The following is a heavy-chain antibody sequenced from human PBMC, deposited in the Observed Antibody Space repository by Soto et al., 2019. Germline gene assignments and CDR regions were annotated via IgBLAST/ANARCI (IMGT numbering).Heavy chain of an antibody. D-gene: IGHD6-19*01. V-gene: IGHV4-34*01. CDR3: ARHAYSSVWYRYRIDY. J-gene: IGHJ4*02. CDR1: GGSFSGYY. CDR2: INHSGST. Sequence: SETLSLTCAVYGGSFSGYYWSWIRQPPGKGLEWIGEINHSGSTNYNPSLKSRVTISVDTSKNQFSLKLSSVTAADTAVYYCARHAYSSVWYRYRIDYWGQGTVVTVSS.